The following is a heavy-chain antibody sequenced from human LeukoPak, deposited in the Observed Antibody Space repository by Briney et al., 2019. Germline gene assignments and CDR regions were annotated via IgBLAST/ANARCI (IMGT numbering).Heavy chain of an antibody. J-gene: IGHJ4*02. V-gene: IGHV3-21*04. D-gene: IGHD6-6*01. CDR3: AKDAISSLAVRRFDL. Sequence: VGSLRLSCAASGFNFTIYSMNWVRQALGKGLEWVSSISSASAYIDYADSVKGRFTVSRDNSRNTLFLLMTSLRAEDSALYYCAKDAISSLAVRRFDLWGQGTLVTVSS. CDR1: GFNFTIYS. CDR2: ISSASAYI.